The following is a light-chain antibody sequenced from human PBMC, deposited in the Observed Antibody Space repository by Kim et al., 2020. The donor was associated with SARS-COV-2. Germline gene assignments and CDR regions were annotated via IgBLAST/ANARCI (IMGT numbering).Light chain of an antibody. J-gene: IGLJ3*02. CDR1: KLVDKF. CDR2: HDT. CDR3: QAWIASTV. V-gene: IGLV3-1*01. Sequence: SVSPGQTATITCSGDKLVDKFVCWYQQKPGQSPVLLIYHDTRRPSGIPERFSGSNSGDTATLTITETQAMDEADYYCQAWIASTVFGGGTQLTVL.